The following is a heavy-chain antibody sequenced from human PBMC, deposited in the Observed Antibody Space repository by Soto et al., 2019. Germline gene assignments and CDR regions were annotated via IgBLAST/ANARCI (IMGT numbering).Heavy chain of an antibody. V-gene: IGHV3-30*03. D-gene: IGHD3-10*01. CDR2: ITYDGSNK. CDR3: ARAGGYIRTTPNPRAYDMDV. J-gene: IGHJ6*02. CDR1: GFTFSSYG. Sequence: GGSLRLSCAASGFTFSSYGMHWVRQAPGKGLEWVGVITYDGSNKFYADSVKGRFTISRENSKNTLYLQMNSLRAEDAAVYYCARAGGYIRTTPNPRAYDMDVWGRGTTVTVSS.